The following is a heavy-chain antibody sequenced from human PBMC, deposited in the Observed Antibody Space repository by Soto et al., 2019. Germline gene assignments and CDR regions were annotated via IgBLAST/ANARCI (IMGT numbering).Heavy chain of an antibody. J-gene: IGHJ4*02. CDR1: GFTFSSYG. CDR3: AKDPTATTVTTL. CDR2: ISYDGSNK. V-gene: IGHV3-30*18. Sequence: GALRLSCAASGFTFSSYGMHWVRQAPGKGLEWVAVISYDGSNKYYADSVKGRFTISRDNSKNTLYLQMNSLRAEDTAVYYCAKDPTATTVTTLWGQGTLVTVSS. D-gene: IGHD4-17*01.